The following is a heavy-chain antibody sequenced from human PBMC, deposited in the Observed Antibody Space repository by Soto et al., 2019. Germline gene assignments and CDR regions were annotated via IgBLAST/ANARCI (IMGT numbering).Heavy chain of an antibody. V-gene: IGHV1-2*04. CDR2: INPNSGGT. D-gene: IGHD3-10*01. Sequence: ASVKVSCKASGYTFTGYYMHWVRRAPGQGLEWMGWINPNSGGTNYAQKFQGWVTMTRDTSISTAYMELSRLRSDDTAVYYCARSGGGNYYGSGRDQNWFDPWGQGTLVTAPQ. CDR3: ARSGGGNYYGSGRDQNWFDP. J-gene: IGHJ5*02. CDR1: GYTFTGYY.